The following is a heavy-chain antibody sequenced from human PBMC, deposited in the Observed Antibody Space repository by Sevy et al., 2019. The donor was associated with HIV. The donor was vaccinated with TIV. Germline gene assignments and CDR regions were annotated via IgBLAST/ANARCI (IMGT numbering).Heavy chain of an antibody. CDR2: IYYSGST. CDR3: VRIGWPGGWYRIHYYYYYYMDV. Sequence: SETLSLTCTVSGGSISSYYWSWIRQPPGKGLEWIGYIYYSGSTNYNPSLKSRVAISVDTSKNQFSLKLSSVTAADTAVYYCVRIGWPGGWYRIHYYYYYYMDVWGKGTTVTVSS. V-gene: IGHV4-59*08. J-gene: IGHJ6*03. CDR1: GGSISSYY. D-gene: IGHD6-19*01.